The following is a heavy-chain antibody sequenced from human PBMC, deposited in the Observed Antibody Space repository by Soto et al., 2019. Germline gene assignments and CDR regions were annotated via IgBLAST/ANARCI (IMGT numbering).Heavy chain of an antibody. CDR3: ASEVRIVGATTSGY. V-gene: IGHV3-30-3*01. Sequence: QVQLVESGGGVVQPGRSLRLSCAASGFTFSSYAMHWVRQAPGKGLEWVAVISYDGSNKYYADSVKGRFTISRDNSKNTLYLQMNSLRAEDTAVNYCASEVRIVGATTSGYWGQGTLVTVSS. CDR2: ISYDGSNK. J-gene: IGHJ4*02. D-gene: IGHD1-26*01. CDR1: GFTFSSYA.